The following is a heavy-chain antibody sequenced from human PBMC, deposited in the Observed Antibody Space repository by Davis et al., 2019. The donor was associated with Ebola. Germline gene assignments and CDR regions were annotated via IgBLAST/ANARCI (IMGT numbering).Heavy chain of an antibody. D-gene: IGHD3-3*01. Sequence: ASVKVSCKASGYTFTSYGISWVGQAPGQGLEWMGWISAYNGNTNYAQKLQGRVTMTTDTSTSTAYMELRSLRSDDTAVYYCARDNFWSGYHHYGMDVWGKGTTVTVSS. CDR2: ISAYNGNT. J-gene: IGHJ6*04. CDR3: ARDNFWSGYHHYGMDV. CDR1: GYTFTSYG. V-gene: IGHV1-18*01.